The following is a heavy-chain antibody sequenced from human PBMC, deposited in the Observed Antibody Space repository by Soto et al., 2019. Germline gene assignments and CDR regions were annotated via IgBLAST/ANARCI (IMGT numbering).Heavy chain of an antibody. Sequence: QVQLVQSGAEVKKPGSSVKVSCKASGGTFSSYAISWVRQAPGQGLEWMGGIIPSFGTAVYAQKFQGRVPMTADESTSTGNMELSSLRSEDTAVYYCASHYDSSGYYYRGLDYWGQGTLVTVSS. D-gene: IGHD3-22*01. J-gene: IGHJ4*02. CDR1: GGTFSSYA. CDR3: ASHYDSSGYYYRGLDY. V-gene: IGHV1-69*12. CDR2: IIPSFGTA.